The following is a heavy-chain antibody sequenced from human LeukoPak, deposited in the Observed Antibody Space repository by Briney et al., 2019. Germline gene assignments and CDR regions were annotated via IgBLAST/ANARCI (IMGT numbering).Heavy chain of an antibody. CDR1: GYSFANYW. J-gene: IGHJ4*02. D-gene: IGHD2-15*01. Sequence: GESLKISCKGSGYSFANYWIGWVRQMPGKGLEWMGIMYPGDSNTRSSPSFQGQVTISADKSINTAYLQWSSLKASDTAVYYCARRGVYCSGGTCEIDYWGQGTLVTVSS. CDR3: ARRGVYCSGGTCEIDY. CDR2: MYPGDSNT. V-gene: IGHV5-51*01.